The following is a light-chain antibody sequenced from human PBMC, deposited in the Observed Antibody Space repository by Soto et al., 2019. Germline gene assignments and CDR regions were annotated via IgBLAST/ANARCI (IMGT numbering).Light chain of an antibody. Sequence: EIVMTQSPATLSVSPGERATLSRRASQSVSSNLAWYQQKPGQAPRLLIYDASNRATGNPARFSGSGSGTDFTLTISSLEPEDFAVYYCQQRSNWLRTFGQGTKVDIK. CDR3: QQRSNWLRT. J-gene: IGKJ1*01. CDR1: QSVSSN. CDR2: DAS. V-gene: IGKV3-11*01.